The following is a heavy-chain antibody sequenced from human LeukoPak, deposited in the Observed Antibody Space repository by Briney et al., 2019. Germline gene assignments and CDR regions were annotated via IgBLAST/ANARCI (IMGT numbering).Heavy chain of an antibody. D-gene: IGHD1-26*01. V-gene: IGHV1-69*05. CDR2: IIPIFGTA. Sequence: SVKVSCTASGCTFSSYAISWVRQAPGQGLEWMGRIIPIFGTANYAQNFKGRFTITTDESTSTAYMELNSLRSEDTAVYYCTIEIVGATGGYFDYWGQGTLVTVSS. CDR3: TIEIVGATGGYFDY. J-gene: IGHJ4*02. CDR1: GCTFSSYA.